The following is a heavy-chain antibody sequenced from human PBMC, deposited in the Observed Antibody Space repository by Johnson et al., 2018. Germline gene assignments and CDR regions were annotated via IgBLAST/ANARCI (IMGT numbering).Heavy chain of an antibody. D-gene: IGHD1-26*01. CDR3: AKDYDRSVGATTWRAFDI. Sequence: QVQLQESGPGLVKPSETLSLTCTVSGGSISSYYWRWIRQPPGKGLEWIGYIYYRGSTNYNPSLKSRVTISVDTSKNQFSLKLSSVTAADTAVYYCAKDYDRSVGATTWRAFDIWGQGTMVTVSS. V-gene: IGHV4-59*01. J-gene: IGHJ3*02. CDR2: IYYRGST. CDR1: GGSISSYY.